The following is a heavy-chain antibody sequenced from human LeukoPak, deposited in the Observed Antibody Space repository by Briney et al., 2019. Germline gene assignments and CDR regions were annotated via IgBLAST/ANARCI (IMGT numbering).Heavy chain of an antibody. Sequence: GESLKISCKGPGYSFTSYWIGWVRQMPGKGLEWMGIIYPGDSDTRYSPSFQGQVTISADKSISTAYLQWSSLKASDTAMYYCARQGAPSPYCSSTSCSRHDAFDIWGQGTMVTVSS. V-gene: IGHV5-51*01. J-gene: IGHJ3*02. CDR3: ARQGAPSPYCSSTSCSRHDAFDI. CDR2: IYPGDSDT. D-gene: IGHD2-2*01. CDR1: GYSFTSYW.